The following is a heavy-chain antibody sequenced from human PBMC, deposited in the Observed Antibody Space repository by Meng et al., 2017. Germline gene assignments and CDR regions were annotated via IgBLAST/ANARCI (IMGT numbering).Heavy chain of an antibody. CDR1: GGSISSSSYY. D-gene: IGHD3-10*01. CDR3: ARVPYYGSGSYQYNWFDP. V-gene: IGHV4-39*07. J-gene: IGHJ5*02. CDR2: IYYSGST. Sequence: SGPCRVTPSETLSLTCTVSGGSISSSSYYWGWIRQPPGKGLEWIGSIYYSGSTYYNPSLKSRVTISVDTSKNQFSLKLSSVTAADTAVYYCARVPYYGSGSYQYNWFDPWGQGTLVTASS.